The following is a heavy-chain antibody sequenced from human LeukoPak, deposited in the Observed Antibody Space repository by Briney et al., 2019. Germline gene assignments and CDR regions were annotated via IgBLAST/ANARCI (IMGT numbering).Heavy chain of an antibody. Sequence: PGGSLRLSCAASGFTFSSQAMSWVRQAPGKGLEWVSAISGSGGSAYYADSVKGRFTISRDNSKNTLYLQMNSLRAEDTAVYYCAKTTNRWRSYSSSWSIDYWGQGTLVTVSS. CDR1: GFTFSSQA. D-gene: IGHD6-13*01. CDR3: AKTTNRWRSYSSSWSIDY. V-gene: IGHV3-23*01. J-gene: IGHJ4*02. CDR2: ISGSGGSA.